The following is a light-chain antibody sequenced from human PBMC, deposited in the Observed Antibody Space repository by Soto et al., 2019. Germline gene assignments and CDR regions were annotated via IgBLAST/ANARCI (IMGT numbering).Light chain of an antibody. CDR2: GAS. J-gene: IGKJ1*01. V-gene: IGKV3-20*01. CDR1: QSVSSSY. Sequence: EIVLTHSPGTLSLSPWERATLSCRASQSVSSSYLAWYQQKPGLAPRLLIYGASSRATGIPDRFSGSGSGTDFTLTISRLQSEDLAVYYCQQYANWPKTFGHGTKVDIK. CDR3: QQYANWPKT.